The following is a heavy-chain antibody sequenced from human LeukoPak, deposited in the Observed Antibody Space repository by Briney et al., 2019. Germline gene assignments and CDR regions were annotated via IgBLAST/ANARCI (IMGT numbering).Heavy chain of an antibody. CDR1: GFTFSSYW. J-gene: IGHJ5*02. V-gene: IGHV3-7*03. CDR2: IKQDGSEK. D-gene: IGHD6-19*01. Sequence: GGSLRLSCAASGFTFSSYWMSWVRQAPGKGLEWVANIKQDGSEKCYVDSVKGRFTISRDNAKNSLYLQMNSLRAEDTAVYYCARVRAVAGKGWFDPWGQGTLVTVSS. CDR3: ARVRAVAGKGWFDP.